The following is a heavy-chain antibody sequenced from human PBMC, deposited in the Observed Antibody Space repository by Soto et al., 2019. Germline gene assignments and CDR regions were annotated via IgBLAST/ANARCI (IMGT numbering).Heavy chain of an antibody. CDR1: GYTVTGYY. CDR3: ARDYYGGYSYYYGMDV. Sequence: GASVKVSCKASGYTVTGYYMHWVRQAPGQGLEWMGWINPNSGGTNYAQKFQGRVTMTRDTSISTAYMELSRLRSDDTAVYYCARDYYGGYSYYYGMDVWGQGTTVTVSS. J-gene: IGHJ6*02. CDR2: INPNSGGT. V-gene: IGHV1-2*02. D-gene: IGHD3-10*01.